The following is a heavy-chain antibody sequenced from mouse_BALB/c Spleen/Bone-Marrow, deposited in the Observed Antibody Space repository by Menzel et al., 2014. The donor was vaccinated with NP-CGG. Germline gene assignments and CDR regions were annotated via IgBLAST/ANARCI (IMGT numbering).Heavy chain of an antibody. D-gene: IGHD1-2*01. J-gene: IGHJ3*01. CDR2: INPDSSTI. Sequence: EVKLQESGGGLVQPGGSLKLSCAASGFDFSRYWMTWVRRAPGKGLEWIGEINPDSSTINYTPSLKDKFIISRDNAKNTLYLQMNKVRSEDTALYYCAKNYYYGYVAYWGQGTLVTVSA. CDR3: AKNYYYGYVAY. CDR1: GFDFSRYW. V-gene: IGHV4-1*02.